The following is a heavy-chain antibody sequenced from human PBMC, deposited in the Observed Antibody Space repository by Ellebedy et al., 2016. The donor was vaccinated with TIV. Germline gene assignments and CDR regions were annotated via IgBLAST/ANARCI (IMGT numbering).Heavy chain of an antibody. Sequence: GGSLRLSCAASGFTFSSYSMNWVRQAPGKGLEWVSAISSRSNYIYYADSVRGRFTISRDNAKNSLYLQMNSLRADDTAVYYCARRDTSWGQGTLVTVSS. V-gene: IGHV3-21*06. CDR2: ISSRSNYI. J-gene: IGHJ5*02. D-gene: IGHD5-18*01. CDR1: GFTFSSYS. CDR3: ARRDTS.